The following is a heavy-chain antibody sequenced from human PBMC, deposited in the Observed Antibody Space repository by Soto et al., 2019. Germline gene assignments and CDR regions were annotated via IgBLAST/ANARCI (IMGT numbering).Heavy chain of an antibody. CDR2: IYYSGST. V-gene: IGHV4-59*01. Sequence: SETLSLTCPVSGGSIRSYYWSWIRQPPGKGLEWIGYIYYSGSTNYNPSLKSRVTISVDTSKNQFSLKLSSVTAADTAVYYCARAYGDYVFDYWGQGTLVTVS. CDR1: GGSIRSYY. D-gene: IGHD4-17*01. CDR3: ARAYGDYVFDY. J-gene: IGHJ4*02.